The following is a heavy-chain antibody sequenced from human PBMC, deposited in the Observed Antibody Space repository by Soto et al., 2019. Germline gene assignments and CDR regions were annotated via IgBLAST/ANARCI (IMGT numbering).Heavy chain of an antibody. CDR1: GGTFSSYA. J-gene: IGHJ5*02. V-gene: IGHV1-69*05. D-gene: IGHD3-3*01. CDR3: ARVSWGGYYDFWSGYYPNWFDP. CDR2: IIPIFGTA. Sequence: SVKVSCKASGGTFSSYAISWVRQAPGQGLEWMGGIIPIFGTANYAQKLQGRVTMTTDTSTSTAYMELRSLRSDDTAVYYCARVSWGGYYDFWSGYYPNWFDPWGQGTLVTVSS.